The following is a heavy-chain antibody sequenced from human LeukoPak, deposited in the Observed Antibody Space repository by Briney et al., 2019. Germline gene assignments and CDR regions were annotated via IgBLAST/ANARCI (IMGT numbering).Heavy chain of an antibody. D-gene: IGHD3-22*01. V-gene: IGHV4-38-2*02. J-gene: IGHJ4*02. CDR2: IYHSGST. CDR3: ATLYYYDSSGSRPTDY. CDR1: GYSISSGYY. Sequence: SETLSLTCTVSGYSISSGYYWGWIRQPPGKGLEWIGSIYHSGSTYYNPSLKSRVTISVDTSKNQFSLKLSSVTAADTAVYYCATLYYYDSSGSRPTDYWGQGTLVTVSS.